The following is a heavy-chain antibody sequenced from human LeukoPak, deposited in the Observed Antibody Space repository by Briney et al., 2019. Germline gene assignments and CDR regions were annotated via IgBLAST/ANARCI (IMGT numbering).Heavy chain of an antibody. CDR1: GYSISSGYY. V-gene: IGHV4-38-2*01. Sequence: SETLSLTCAVSGYSISSGYYWGWIRQPPGKGLEWIGSIYHSGSTYYNPSLKSRVTISVDTSKNQFSLKLSTVTAADTAVYYCARGPRSWYYYDSSGYYYYWGQGTLVTVSS. D-gene: IGHD3-22*01. CDR3: ARGPRSWYYYDSSGYYYY. CDR2: IYHSGST. J-gene: IGHJ4*02.